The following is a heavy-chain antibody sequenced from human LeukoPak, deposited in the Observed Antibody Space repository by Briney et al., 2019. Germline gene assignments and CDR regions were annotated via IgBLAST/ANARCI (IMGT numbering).Heavy chain of an antibody. J-gene: IGHJ4*02. CDR3: ARGYCSSTSCYVFDY. V-gene: IGHV4-31*03. Sequence: PSQTLSLTCIVSGGSISSGGYYWSWIRQHPGKGLEWIGYIYYSGSTYYNPSLKSRVTISVDTSKNQFSLKLSSVTAADTAVYYCARGYCSSTSCYVFDYWGQGTLVTVSS. D-gene: IGHD2-2*01. CDR1: GGSISSGGYY. CDR2: IYYSGST.